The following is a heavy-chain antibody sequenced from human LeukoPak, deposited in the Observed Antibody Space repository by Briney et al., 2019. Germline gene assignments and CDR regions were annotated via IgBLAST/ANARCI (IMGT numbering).Heavy chain of an antibody. CDR1: GFTVSSNY. CDR3: AKVVIVVRVPLYYFDY. Sequence: PGGSLRLSCAASGFTVSSNYMSWVRQAPGKGLEWVSVIYSGGSTYYADSVKGRFTISRDNSKNTLYLQMNSLRAEDTAVYYCAKVVIVVRVPLYYFDYWGQGTLVTVSS. D-gene: IGHD3-22*01. J-gene: IGHJ4*02. CDR2: IYSGGST. V-gene: IGHV3-66*01.